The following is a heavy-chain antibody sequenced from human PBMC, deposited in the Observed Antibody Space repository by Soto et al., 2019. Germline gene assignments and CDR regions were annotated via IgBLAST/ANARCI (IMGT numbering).Heavy chain of an antibody. D-gene: IGHD2-15*01. CDR1: GYTFTSYY. V-gene: IGHV1-46*01. CDR2: FNPSGGGT. J-gene: IGHJ4*02. CDR3: ARSASYYFDS. Sequence: QVQLVQSGAEVKKPGASVKVSCKASGYTFTSYYIHWVRQAHGQGLEWMGRFNPSGGGTSYAQKFQGRVTMTRDTSTSTVYMELSSLRSEDTAVYYCARSASYYFDSWGQGNLVTVSS.